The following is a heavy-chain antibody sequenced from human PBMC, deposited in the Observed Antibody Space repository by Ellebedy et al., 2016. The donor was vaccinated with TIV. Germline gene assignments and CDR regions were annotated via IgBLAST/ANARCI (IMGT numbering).Heavy chain of an antibody. V-gene: IGHV3-74*01. Sequence: GESLKISCAASGFTFSNYWIHWVRQAPGKGLVWLSRINRDGSSANYADSVKGRFTISRDNAKNTLYLQLNSLRVEDTAVYYCATGRDCGGGRCDGYPYYGMDVWGQGTTVTASS. CDR3: ATGRDCGGGRCDGYPYYGMDV. CDR2: INRDGSSA. D-gene: IGHD2-15*01. CDR1: GFTFSNYW. J-gene: IGHJ6*02.